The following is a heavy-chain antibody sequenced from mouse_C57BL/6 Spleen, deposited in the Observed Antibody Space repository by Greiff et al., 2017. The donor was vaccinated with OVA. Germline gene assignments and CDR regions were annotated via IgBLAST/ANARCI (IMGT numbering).Heavy chain of an antibody. V-gene: IGHV1-18*01. J-gene: IGHJ3*01. CDR3: ARDNYYGSSLFAY. CDR2: INPNNGGT. CDR1: GYTFTDYN. D-gene: IGHD1-1*01. Sequence: EVQVVESGPELVKPGASVKIPCKASGYTFTDYNMDWVKQSHGKSLEWIGDINPNNGGTIYNQKFKGKATLTVDKSSSTAYMELRSLTSEDTAFYYCARDNYYGSSLFAYWGQGTLVTVSA.